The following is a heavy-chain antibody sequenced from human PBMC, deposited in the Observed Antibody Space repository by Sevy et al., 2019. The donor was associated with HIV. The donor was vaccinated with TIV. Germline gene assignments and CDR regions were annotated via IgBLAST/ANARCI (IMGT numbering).Heavy chain of an antibody. CDR3: ARHRSQSNYDEYNWFDP. J-gene: IGHJ5*02. V-gene: IGHV4-39*01. CDR1: GGSISSSSYY. CDR2: IYYSGTT. Sequence: SETLSLTCTVSGGSISSSSYYWGWIRQPPGKGLEWIGSIYYSGTTYYNPSLKSRVTISVDTSKNQFSLKLSSVTAADTAVSYCARHRSQSNYDEYNWFDPWGQGTLVTVSS. D-gene: IGHD4-4*01.